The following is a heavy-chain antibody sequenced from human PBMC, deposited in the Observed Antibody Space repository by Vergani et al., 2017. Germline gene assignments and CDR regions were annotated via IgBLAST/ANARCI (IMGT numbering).Heavy chain of an antibody. J-gene: IGHJ4*02. V-gene: IGHV3-73*01. D-gene: IGHD4-17*01. CDR3: ARLGTVTIN. CDR1: GFTFSGSA. Sequence: EVQLVESGGGLVQPGGSLKLSCAASGFTFSGSAMHWVRQASGKGLEWVGRIRSKANSYATTYAASVKGRFTISRDDSKNTAYLQMNSLKTEDTAVYYCARLGTVTINWGQGTLVTVSS. CDR2: IRSKANSYAT.